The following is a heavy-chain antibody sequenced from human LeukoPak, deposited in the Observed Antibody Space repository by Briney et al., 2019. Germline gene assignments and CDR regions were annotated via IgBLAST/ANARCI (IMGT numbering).Heavy chain of an antibody. CDR3: ARHNGDYYYYYYMDV. CDR2: IYYSGST. Sequence: SETLSLTCTVSGGSISSSSYYWGWIRQPPGKGLEWIGSIYYSGSTYYNPSLKSRVTISVDTSKNQFSLKLSSVTAADTAVYYCARHNGDYYYYYYMDVWGKGTTVTVSS. V-gene: IGHV4-39*01. D-gene: IGHD3-10*01. J-gene: IGHJ6*03. CDR1: GGSISSSSYY.